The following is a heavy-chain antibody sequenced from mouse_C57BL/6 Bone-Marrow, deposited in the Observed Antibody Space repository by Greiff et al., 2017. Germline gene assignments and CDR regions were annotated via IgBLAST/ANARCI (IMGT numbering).Heavy chain of an antibody. CDR1: GYAFSSSW. CDR3: ARIGNYHYYAMDY. V-gene: IGHV1-82*01. J-gene: IGHJ4*01. Sequence: QVQLQQSGPELVKPGASVKISCKASGYAFSSSWMNWVKQRPGKGLEWIGRIYPGDGDTNYNGKFKGKDTLTADQSSSTAYMQLSSLTLEDAAVYFCARIGNYHYYAMDYWGQGTSVTVSA. CDR2: IYPGDGDT. D-gene: IGHD2-1*01.